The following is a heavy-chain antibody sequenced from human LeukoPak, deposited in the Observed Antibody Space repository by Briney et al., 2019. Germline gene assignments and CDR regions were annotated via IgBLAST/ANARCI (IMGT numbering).Heavy chain of an antibody. D-gene: IGHD3-22*01. CDR1: GVSISSSSYY. CDR2: IYYSGGT. Sequence: PSETLSLTCTVSGVSISSSSYYWGWIRQPPGKGLEWIGSIYYSGGTYYNPSLKSRVTISVDTSKNQFSLKLSSVTATDTAVYYCARHSYYYDSSGYWRVDAFDIWGQGTMVTVSS. J-gene: IGHJ3*02. V-gene: IGHV4-39*01. CDR3: ARHSYYYDSSGYWRVDAFDI.